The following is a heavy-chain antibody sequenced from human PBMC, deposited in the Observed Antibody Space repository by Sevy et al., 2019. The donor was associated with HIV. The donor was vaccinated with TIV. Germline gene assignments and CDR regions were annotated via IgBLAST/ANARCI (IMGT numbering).Heavy chain of an antibody. CDR2: IYHSGST. CDR1: GYSISSGYY. D-gene: IGHD6-13*01. Sequence: SQTLSLTCAVSGYSISSGYYWGWIRQPPGKGLEWIGSIYHSGSTYYNPSLKSRVTISVDTSKNQFSLKLSSVTAADTAVYYCARHAQGIAAPDYFDYWGQGTLVTVSS. V-gene: IGHV4-38-2*01. CDR3: ARHAQGIAAPDYFDY. J-gene: IGHJ4*02.